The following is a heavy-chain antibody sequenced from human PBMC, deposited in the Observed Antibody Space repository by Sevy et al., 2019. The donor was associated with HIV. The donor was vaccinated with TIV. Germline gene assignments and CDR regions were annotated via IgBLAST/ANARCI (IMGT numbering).Heavy chain of an antibody. CDR1: GFTFSSYA. V-gene: IGHV3-23*01. CDR2: ISGSGGST. J-gene: IGHJ3*02. D-gene: IGHD3-3*01. Sequence: GGSLRLSCAASGFTFSSYAVSWVRQAPGKGLEWVSAISGSGGSTYYADSVKGRFTISRDNSKNTLYLQMNSLRAEDTAVYYCSNFGWRRAFDIWGQGTVVTVSS. CDR3: SNFGWRRAFDI.